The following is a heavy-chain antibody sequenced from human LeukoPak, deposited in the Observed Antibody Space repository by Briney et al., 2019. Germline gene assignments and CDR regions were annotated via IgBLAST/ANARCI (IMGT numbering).Heavy chain of an antibody. CDR2: IYYSGST. D-gene: IGHD1-26*01. V-gene: IGHV4-59*01. CDR3: ARSEEWQLTGLDY. CDR1: GGSISSYY. Sequence: SETLSLTCTVSGGSISSYYWSWIRQPPGEGVEWIGYIYYSGSTNYNPSLKSRVTISVDTSKNQFSLKLSSVTAADTAVYYCARSEEWQLTGLDYWGQGTLVTVSS. J-gene: IGHJ4*02.